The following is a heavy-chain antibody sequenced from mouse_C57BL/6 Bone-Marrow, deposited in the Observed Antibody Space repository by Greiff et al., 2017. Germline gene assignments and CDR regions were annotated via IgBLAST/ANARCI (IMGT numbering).Heavy chain of an antibody. CDR2: ISNLAYSI. Sequence: EMHLVGSGGGLVQPGGSLTLSCAASGFTFSDYGMAWFRQAPRQGPEWVAFISNLAYSIYYADTVTGRFTISRENAKNTLYLEMSSLRSEDTAMYYCARHPNWAYYFDYGGQGTTLTVSS. J-gene: IGHJ2*01. CDR1: GFTFSDYG. V-gene: IGHV5-15*01. D-gene: IGHD4-1*01. CDR3: ARHPNWAYYFDY.